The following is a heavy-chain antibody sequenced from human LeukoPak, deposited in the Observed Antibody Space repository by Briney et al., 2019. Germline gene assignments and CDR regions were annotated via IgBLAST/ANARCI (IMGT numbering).Heavy chain of an antibody. J-gene: IGHJ4*02. CDR3: AASSGVTLGRF. CDR1: GGSISSGSHY. V-gene: IGHV4-31*03. D-gene: IGHD3-16*01. Sequence: SGTLSLTCTVSGGSISSGSHYYNWIRQHPGKGLEWIGYIYYTGVTSYNPSLKSRVTMSVDTSMNQVSLKLSSLTAADTAVYYCAASSGVTLGRFWGQGTLVTVSS. CDR2: IYYTGVT.